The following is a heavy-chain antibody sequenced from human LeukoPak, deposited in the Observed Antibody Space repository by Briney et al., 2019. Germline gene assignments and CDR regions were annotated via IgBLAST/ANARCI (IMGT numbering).Heavy chain of an antibody. CDR2: INHSGST. V-gene: IGHV4-34*01. Sequence: PSETLSLTCAVYGGSFSGYYWSWIRQPPGKGLEWIGEINHSGSTNYNPSLKSRVTISVDTSKNQFSLKLSSVTAADTAVYYCARVAETPLTGFDYWGQGTLVTVSS. J-gene: IGHJ4*02. CDR1: GGSFSGYY. CDR3: ARVAETPLTGFDY. D-gene: IGHD2-15*01.